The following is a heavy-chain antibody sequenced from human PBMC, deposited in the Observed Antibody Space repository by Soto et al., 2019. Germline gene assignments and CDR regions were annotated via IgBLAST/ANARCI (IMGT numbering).Heavy chain of an antibody. V-gene: IGHV3-30-3*01. CDR3: ARVAVEMATIHVFDY. CDR2: ISYDGSNK. J-gene: IGHJ4*02. D-gene: IGHD5-12*01. CDR1: GFTFSSYA. Sequence: QVQLVESGGGVVQPGRSLRLSCAASGFTFSSYAMHWVRQAPGKGLEWVAVISYDGSNKYYADSVKGRFTISRDKSKNTLYLQMNSLRAEDTAVYYCARVAVEMATIHVFDYWGQGTLVTVSS.